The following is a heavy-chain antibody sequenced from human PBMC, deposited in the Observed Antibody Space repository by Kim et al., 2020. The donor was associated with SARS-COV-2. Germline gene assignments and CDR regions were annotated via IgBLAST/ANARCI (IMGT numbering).Heavy chain of an antibody. CDR3: ARDRIPNSSGWIFDY. Sequence: GGSLRLSCAASGFTFSSYGMHWVRQAPGKGLEWVAVIWYDGSNKYYADSVKGRFTISRDNSKNTLYLQMNSLRAEDTAVYYCARDRIPNSSGWIFDYWGQGTLVTVSS. J-gene: IGHJ4*02. CDR2: IWYDGSNK. D-gene: IGHD6-19*01. V-gene: IGHV3-33*01. CDR1: GFTFSSYG.